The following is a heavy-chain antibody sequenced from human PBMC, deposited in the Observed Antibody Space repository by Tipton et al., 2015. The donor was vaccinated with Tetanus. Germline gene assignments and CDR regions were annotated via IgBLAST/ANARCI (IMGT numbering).Heavy chain of an antibody. J-gene: IGHJ4*02. D-gene: IGHD1-26*01. CDR3: ARDIEEVGATKYFDY. CDR2: IYYSGST. Sequence: TLSLTCTVSGGSISSSSHYWAWIRQPPGKGLEWIGSIYYSGSTYYNPSLKSRVTISVDTSKNQFSLRLTSVTAADTAVYYCARDIEEVGATKYFDYWGQGTLVTVSS. CDR1: GGSISSSSHY. V-gene: IGHV4-39*07.